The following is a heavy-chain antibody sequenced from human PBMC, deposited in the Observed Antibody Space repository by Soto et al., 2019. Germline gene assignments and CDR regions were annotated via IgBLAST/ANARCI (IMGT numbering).Heavy chain of an antibody. CDR1: GVSMTSYH. CDR3: ARLRDGYNLNWFDP. D-gene: IGHD5-12*01. Sequence: SETLSLTCTVSGVSMTSYHWSWIRQPPGKGLEWIGYISYSGSTKYNPSLKSRVTISVDTSKNQFSLKLTSVTAADTAVFYCARLRDGYNLNWFDPWRQGTLVTVS. J-gene: IGHJ5*02. V-gene: IGHV4-59*01. CDR2: ISYSGST.